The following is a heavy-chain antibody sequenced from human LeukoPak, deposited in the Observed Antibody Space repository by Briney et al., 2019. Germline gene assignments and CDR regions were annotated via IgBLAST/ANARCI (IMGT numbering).Heavy chain of an antibody. Sequence: GGSLRLSCAASRFTFTTYAMIWVRQAPGKGLEWVSAISGSGVNTQYADSVKGRFTISRDNAKNSLDLQMNSLRAEDTAVYYCARGRGYSYGNLGYWGQGTLVTVSS. CDR3: ARGRGYSYGNLGY. CDR2: ISGSGVNT. D-gene: IGHD5-18*01. J-gene: IGHJ4*02. CDR1: RFTFTTYA. V-gene: IGHV3-23*01.